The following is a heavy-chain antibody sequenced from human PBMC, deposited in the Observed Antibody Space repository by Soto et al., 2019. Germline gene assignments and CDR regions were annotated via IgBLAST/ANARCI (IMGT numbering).Heavy chain of an antibody. D-gene: IGHD3-10*01. Sequence: LRLSCSASGFSFRSYGMHWVRQAPGKGLEPLSAISSTGGSTYYADSVKGRFTISRDNSKNMLYLQMNSLTIEDTAVYFCVKGSGFRSLHYLDYWGQGTPVTVSS. CDR2: ISSTGGST. J-gene: IGHJ4*02. CDR3: VKGSGFRSLHYLDY. CDR1: GFSFRSYG. V-gene: IGHV3-64D*06.